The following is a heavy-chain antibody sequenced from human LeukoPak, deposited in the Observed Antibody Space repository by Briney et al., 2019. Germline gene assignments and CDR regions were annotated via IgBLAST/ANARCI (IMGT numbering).Heavy chain of an antibody. J-gene: IGHJ5*02. D-gene: IGHD4-17*01. CDR2: INFNSGAT. V-gene: IGHV1-2*02. Sequence: ASLKVSCKAPGNTFTYYYIHWVRQAPGQGLEWMGWINFNSGATNYLEKFQGRVTVTRDTSINTAYMELRRLRSDDTAVYYCARGGGHGDARWFDPWGQGTLVTVSS. CDR3: ARGGGHGDARWFDP. CDR1: GNTFTYYY.